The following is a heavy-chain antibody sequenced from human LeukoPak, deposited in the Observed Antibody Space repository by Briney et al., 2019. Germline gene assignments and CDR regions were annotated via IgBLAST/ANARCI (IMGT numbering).Heavy chain of an antibody. Sequence: GSLRLSCAASAFTFGSYWMSWVRQAPGKGLEWVANIKQDGSEKYYVDSVKGRFTISRDNAKNSLYLQMNSLRAEDTAVYYCARGSTTVTPRNFDYWGQGTLVTVSS. D-gene: IGHD4-11*01. CDR2: IKQDGSEK. CDR1: AFTFGSYW. J-gene: IGHJ4*02. CDR3: ARGSTTVTPRNFDY. V-gene: IGHV3-7*05.